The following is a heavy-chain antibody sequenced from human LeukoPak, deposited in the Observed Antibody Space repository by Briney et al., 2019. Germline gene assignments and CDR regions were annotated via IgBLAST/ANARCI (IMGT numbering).Heavy chain of an antibody. V-gene: IGHV3-23*01. Sequence: GGSLRLSWAASGFTFSSYAMSWVRQAPGKGLEWVSAISGSGGSTYYADSVKGRFTISRDNSKNTLYLQMNSLRAEDTAVYYCAKDPRHYYGSGSAWVGSLTYWGQGTLVTVSS. J-gene: IGHJ4*02. CDR3: AKDPRHYYGSGSAWVGSLTY. CDR2: ISGSGGST. CDR1: GFTFSSYA. D-gene: IGHD3-10*01.